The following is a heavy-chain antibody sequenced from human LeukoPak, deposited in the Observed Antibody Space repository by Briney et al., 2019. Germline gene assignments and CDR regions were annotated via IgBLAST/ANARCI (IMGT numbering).Heavy chain of an antibody. CDR1: GGSISSYY. CDR3: ARLYYDILTGYYNVGAFDI. V-gene: IGHV4-59*01. D-gene: IGHD3-9*01. J-gene: IGHJ3*02. Sequence: PSETLSLTCTVSGGSISSYYWSWIRQPPGKGLEWIGYIYYSGSTNYNPSLKSRVTISVYTSKNQFSLKLSSVTAADTAVYYCARLYYDILTGYYNVGAFDIWGQGTMVTVSS. CDR2: IYYSGST.